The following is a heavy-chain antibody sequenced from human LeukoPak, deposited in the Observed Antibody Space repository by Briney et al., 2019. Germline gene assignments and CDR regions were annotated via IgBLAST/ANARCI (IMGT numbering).Heavy chain of an antibody. D-gene: IGHD2-15*01. V-gene: IGHV3-66*01. CDR1: GFTVSSNY. CDR3: ARAGGGSYTYEGHFDY. Sequence: GGSLRLSCAASGFTVSSNYMSWVRQAPGKGLEWVSVIYSGGSTYYADSVKGGFTISRDNSKNTLYLQMNSLRAEDTAVYYCARAGGGSYTYEGHFDYWGQGTLVTVSS. CDR2: IYSGGST. J-gene: IGHJ4*02.